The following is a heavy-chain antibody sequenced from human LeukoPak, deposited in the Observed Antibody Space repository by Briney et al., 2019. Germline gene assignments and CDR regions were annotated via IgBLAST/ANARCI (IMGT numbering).Heavy chain of an antibody. D-gene: IGHD6-13*01. CDR3: AKASLPGYSSSWYGF. Sequence: GGSLRSSYAVSGFTFDDYAMPWVRQAPGKGLEWVTGISWNSGSIGYADSVKGRFTISRDNAKNSLYLQMNSLRAEDTALYYCAKASLPGYSSSWYGFWGQGTLVTVSS. CDR1: GFTFDDYA. V-gene: IGHV3-9*01. J-gene: IGHJ5*01. CDR2: ISWNSGSI.